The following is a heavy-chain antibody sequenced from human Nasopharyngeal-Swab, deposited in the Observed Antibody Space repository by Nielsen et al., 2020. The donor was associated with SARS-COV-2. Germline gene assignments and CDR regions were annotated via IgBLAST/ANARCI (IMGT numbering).Heavy chain of an antibody. Sequence: ASVKVSCKASGYTFTGYYMHWVRQAPGQRPEWMGWINPNSGGTKYAQKFQGRVTMTRDTSISTAYMELSRLRSNDTAVYYCARELVSSPYGMDVWGQGTTVTVSS. CDR1: GYTFTGYY. J-gene: IGHJ6*02. V-gene: IGHV1-2*02. D-gene: IGHD4-23*01. CDR3: ARELVSSPYGMDV. CDR2: INPNSGGT.